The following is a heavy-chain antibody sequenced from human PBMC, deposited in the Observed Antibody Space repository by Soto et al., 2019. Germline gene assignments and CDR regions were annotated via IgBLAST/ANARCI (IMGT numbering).Heavy chain of an antibody. CDR2: MSAYNGNT. CDR1: GYTFTSYG. CDR3: ARDPRVDSSDPNSIPFSY. D-gene: IGHD6-25*01. Sequence: QVQLVQSGAEVKKPGASVKVSCKASGYTFTSYGISWVRQAPGQGLEWMGWMSAYNGNTNYAQKLQGSVTMTTDTSTSTAYISLRSLRSDDTAVYYCARDPRVDSSDPNSIPFSYWGQGTLVTVSS. V-gene: IGHV1-18*04. J-gene: IGHJ4*02.